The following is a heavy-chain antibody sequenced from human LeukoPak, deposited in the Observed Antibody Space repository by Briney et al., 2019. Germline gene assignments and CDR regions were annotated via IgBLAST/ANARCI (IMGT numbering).Heavy chain of an antibody. D-gene: IGHD3-22*01. CDR1: GGSISSYY. CDR3: ARGMIVVVPFDY. CDR2: IYYSGST. Sequence: PSETLSLTCTVSGGSISSYYWSWIRQPPGKGLEWIGYIYYSGSTNYNPSLKSRVTISVDTSKNLFSLKLSSVTAADTAVYYCARGMIVVVPFDYWGQGTLVTVSS. V-gene: IGHV4-59*01. J-gene: IGHJ4*02.